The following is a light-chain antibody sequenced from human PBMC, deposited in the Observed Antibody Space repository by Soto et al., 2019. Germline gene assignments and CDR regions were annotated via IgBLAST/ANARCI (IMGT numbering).Light chain of an antibody. CDR1: QSVSSSY. J-gene: IGKJ1*01. CDR2: GAS. Sequence: ESVLTQSPGTLSLSPGEKATLSCRASQSVSSSYLAWYQQKPGQAPRLLIYGASSRATGIPDRFSGSGSGTDFTLTVSRLEPEDFAVYYCQQCGSSSWPFGQGTKVDIK. V-gene: IGKV3-20*01. CDR3: QQCGSSSWP.